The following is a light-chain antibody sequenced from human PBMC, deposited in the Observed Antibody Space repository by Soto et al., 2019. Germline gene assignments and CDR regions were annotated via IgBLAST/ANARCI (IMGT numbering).Light chain of an antibody. CDR3: QQYGSSGT. Sequence: MVLTQSPGTLSLSPWERATLSLRASQSVSNNYLAWYQQKPGQAPRLLIYGASNRATGIPDRFSGSGSGTDFTLTISRLETEDFAVYYCQQYGSSGTFGQGTKVDIK. V-gene: IGKV3-20*01. J-gene: IGKJ1*01. CDR1: QSVSNNY. CDR2: GAS.